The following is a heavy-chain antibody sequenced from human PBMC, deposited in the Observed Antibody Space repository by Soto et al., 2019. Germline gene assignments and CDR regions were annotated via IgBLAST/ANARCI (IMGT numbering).Heavy chain of an antibody. V-gene: IGHV1-69*12. CDR2: IIPIFGTA. Sequence: QVQLVQSGAEVKKPGSSVKVSCKASGGTFSSYAISWVRQAPGQGLEWMGGIIPIFGTANYAQKFQGRITITADESTSTAYMELISLRSEDTAVYYCARDRRSIVGATYYVHYLGQGTLVTVSS. D-gene: IGHD1-26*01. J-gene: IGHJ4*02. CDR1: GGTFSSYA. CDR3: ARDRRSIVGATYYVHY.